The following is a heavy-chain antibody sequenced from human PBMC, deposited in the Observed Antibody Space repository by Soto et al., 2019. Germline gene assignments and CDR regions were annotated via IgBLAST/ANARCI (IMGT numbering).Heavy chain of an antibody. Sequence: GGSLRLSCAASGFTFSSYAMHWVRQAPGKGLEWVAVISYDGSNKYYADSVKGRFTISRDNSKNTLYLQMNSLRAEDTAVYYCAREGTYYGSNGYYYYYGMDVWGQGTTVTVSS. V-gene: IGHV3-30-3*01. CDR3: AREGTYYGSNGYYYYYGMDV. J-gene: IGHJ6*02. CDR2: ISYDGSNK. D-gene: IGHD3-10*01. CDR1: GFTFSSYA.